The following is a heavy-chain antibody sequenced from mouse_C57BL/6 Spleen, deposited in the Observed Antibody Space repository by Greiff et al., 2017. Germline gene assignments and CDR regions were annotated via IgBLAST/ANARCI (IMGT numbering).Heavy chain of an antibody. CDR3: ARGNGDFDY. Sequence: SGGGLVQPGGSMKLSCVASGFTFSNYWMNWVRQSPEKGLEWIGQIYPGDGDTNYNGKFKGKATLTADKSSSTAYMQLSSLTSEDSAVYFCARGNGDFDYWGQGTTLTVSS. J-gene: IGHJ2*01. CDR1: GFTFSNYW. CDR2: IYPGDGDT. V-gene: IGHV1-80*01.